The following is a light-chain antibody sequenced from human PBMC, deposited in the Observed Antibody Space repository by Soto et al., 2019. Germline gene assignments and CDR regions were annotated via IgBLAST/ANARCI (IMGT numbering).Light chain of an antibody. CDR1: SSDIGTYNL. CDR2: EAT. V-gene: IGLV2-23*01. CDR3: CSYAGGSTLV. J-gene: IGLJ3*02. Sequence: QSALTQPDYVSGSPGQSITISCTGTSSDIGTYNLVSWYQQHPGKAPKLIIYEATKRPSGVPNRFSGSKSGNTASLTISGLQTEDEADYYCCSYAGGSTLVFGGGTKLTVL.